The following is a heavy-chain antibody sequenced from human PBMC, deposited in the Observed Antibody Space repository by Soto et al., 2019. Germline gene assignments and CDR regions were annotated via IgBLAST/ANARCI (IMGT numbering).Heavy chain of an antibody. Sequence: SETLSLTCAVSGYSISSSNWWGWIRQPPGKGLEWIGYIYYSGTTYNNPSLRSRVTISADTSMNQFSLALTSVTAADTAIYYCARGSTTEKVDSWGQGILVTVSS. CDR3: ARGSTTEKVDS. CDR2: IYYSGTT. CDR1: GYSISSSNW. J-gene: IGHJ4*02. V-gene: IGHV4-28*03.